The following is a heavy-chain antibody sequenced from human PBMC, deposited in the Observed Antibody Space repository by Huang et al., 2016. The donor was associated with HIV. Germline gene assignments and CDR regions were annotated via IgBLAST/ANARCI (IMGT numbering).Heavy chain of an antibody. J-gene: IGHJ4*02. CDR3: ARPKMTATPSDSSWSYFDF. Sequence: QVRLEQWGPNLLKPSDTLSLKCAVYGGSFSDYFGTWIRQSPVKGLEWIGEGNHRGSANHNPSLRIRVSMSVDSSKNQFYLNLTSVTAADTAVYFCARPKMTATPSDSSWSYFDFWGRGTPVTVSS. CDR1: GGSFSDYF. V-gene: IGHV4-34*01. CDR2: GNHRGSA. D-gene: IGHD3-10*01.